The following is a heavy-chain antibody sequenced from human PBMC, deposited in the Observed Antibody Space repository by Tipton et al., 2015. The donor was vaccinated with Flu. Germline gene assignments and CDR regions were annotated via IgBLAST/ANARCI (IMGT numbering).Heavy chain of an antibody. J-gene: IGHJ6*02. V-gene: IGHV5-51*04. D-gene: IGHD6-6*01. CDR3: ARQRKQLVRFYYYYDMDV. Sequence: QLVQSGAEVKKPGESLKISCKGSGYSFTNYWIGWVRQMPGKGLEWMGIIYPGDSDTKYSPSFQGQVTISADRPISTAYLQWSSLQASDTAIYYCARQRKQLVRFYYYYDMDVWGQGTTVTVSS. CDR1: GYSFTNYW. CDR2: IYPGDSDT.